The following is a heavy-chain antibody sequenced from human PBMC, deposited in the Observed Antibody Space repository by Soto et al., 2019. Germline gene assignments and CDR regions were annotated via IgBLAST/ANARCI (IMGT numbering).Heavy chain of an antibody. Sequence: EVQLLESGAGLVQPGGSLRLSCAASGFTFSSYAMSWVRQAPGKGLEWVSGISTSGDSTYYADSVKGRFTISRDNSKDMLYLHMNSLRAGDTAVYYCAINSRYCSSTSCYADWGQGTLVTVSS. V-gene: IGHV3-23*01. D-gene: IGHD2-2*01. CDR1: GFTFSSYA. J-gene: IGHJ4*02. CDR2: ISTSGDST. CDR3: AINSRYCSSTSCYAD.